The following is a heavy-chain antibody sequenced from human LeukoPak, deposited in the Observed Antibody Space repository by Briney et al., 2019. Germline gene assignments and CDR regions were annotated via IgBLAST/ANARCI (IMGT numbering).Heavy chain of an antibody. CDR3: ARGRGGYSYGFDRFDY. CDR2: MNPNSGNT. J-gene: IGHJ4*02. V-gene: IGHV1-8*03. D-gene: IGHD5-18*01. CDR1: GYTFTSYD. Sequence: GASVKVSCKASGYTFTSYDINWVRQATGQGLEWMGWMNPNSGNTGYAQKFQGRVTITRNTSISTAYMELSSLRSEDTAVYYCARGRGGYSYGFDRFDYWGQGTLVTVSS.